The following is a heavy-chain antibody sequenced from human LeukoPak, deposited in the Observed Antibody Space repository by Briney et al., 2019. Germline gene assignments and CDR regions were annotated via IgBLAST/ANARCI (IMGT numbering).Heavy chain of an antibody. J-gene: IGHJ4*02. CDR3: ARHGVHSSGWPPFDY. Sequence: SETLSLTCTVSGGSLSSSSYYWGWGRQPPGKGLGWSGSIYYSGSTSYNPSLKSRVTISVDTSKNQFSLKLSSVTAADTAVYYCARHGVHSSGWPPFDYWGQGTLVTVSS. V-gene: IGHV4-39*01. CDR2: IYYSGST. D-gene: IGHD6-19*01. CDR1: GGSLSSSSYY.